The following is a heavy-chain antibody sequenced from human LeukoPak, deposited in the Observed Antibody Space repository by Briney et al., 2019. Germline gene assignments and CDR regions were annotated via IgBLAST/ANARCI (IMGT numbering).Heavy chain of an antibody. CDR3: AGLVESLANGFDF. D-gene: IGHD2-8*02. CDR1: GYPFTSYG. CDR2: IIPLFGTT. V-gene: IGHV1-69*13. Sequence: GASVKVSCKASGYPFTSYGISWVRQAPGQGLEWMGEIIPLFGTTNFAQNFQGRITISADESTSTAYMELSSLRSEDTAMYYCAGLVESLANGFDFWGQGTMVTVS. J-gene: IGHJ3*01.